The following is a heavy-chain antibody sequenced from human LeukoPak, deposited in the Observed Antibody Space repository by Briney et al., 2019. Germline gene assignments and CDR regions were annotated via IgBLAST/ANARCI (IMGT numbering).Heavy chain of an antibody. CDR3: ARDGLGYCSGGSCHRYYYYGMDV. CDR1: GFTFSSYW. J-gene: IGHJ6*02. Sequence: PGGSLRLSCAASGFTFSSYWMNWARQAPGKGLEWVAVIPYDGSNKYYADSVKGRFTISRDNSKNTLYLQMNSLRAEDTAVYYCARDGLGYCSGGSCHRYYYYGMDVWGQGATVTVSS. CDR2: IPYDGSNK. V-gene: IGHV3-30*03. D-gene: IGHD2-15*01.